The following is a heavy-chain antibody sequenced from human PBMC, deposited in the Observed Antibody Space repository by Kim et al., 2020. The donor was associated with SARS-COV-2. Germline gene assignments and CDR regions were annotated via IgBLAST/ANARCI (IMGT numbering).Heavy chain of an antibody. CDR2: ISGSGGST. D-gene: IGHD3-10*01. J-gene: IGHJ6*02. Sequence: GGSLRLSCAASGFTFSSYAMSWVRQAPGKGLEWVSAISGSGGSTYYADSVKGRFTISRDNSKNTLYLQMNSLRAEDTAVYYCAKDSYGSGSYYQYYYYYGMDVWGQGTTVTVSS. CDR1: GFTFSSYA. CDR3: AKDSYGSGSYYQYYYYYGMDV. V-gene: IGHV3-23*01.